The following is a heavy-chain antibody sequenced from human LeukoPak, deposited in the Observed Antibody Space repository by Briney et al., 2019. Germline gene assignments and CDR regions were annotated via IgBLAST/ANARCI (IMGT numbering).Heavy chain of an antibody. CDR2: IDPSDSET. J-gene: IGHJ5*02. CDR1: GYIFTTNW. D-gene: IGHD6-19*01. CDR3: ARRAGGSGKFDP. V-gene: IGHV5-10-1*01. Sequence: GESLKISCKGSGYIFTTNWISWIRQMPGKGLEWMGRIDPSDSETNYSPSFQGHVTISVDKSISTAYLQWSSLKASDTAMYYCARRAGGSGKFDPWGQGTLVIVSS.